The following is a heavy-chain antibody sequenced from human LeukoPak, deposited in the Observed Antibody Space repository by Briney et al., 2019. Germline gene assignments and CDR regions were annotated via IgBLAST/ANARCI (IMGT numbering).Heavy chain of an antibody. Sequence: GGSLRLSCAASGFTFSSYAMSWVRQAPGKGLEWVSAISGSGGSTYYADSVKGRFIISRDNSKNTLYLQMKSLRAEDTGVYYCAKGGGYCSSTSCSLHYWGQGTLVTVPS. D-gene: IGHD2-2*03. CDR2: ISGSGGST. CDR3: AKGGGYCSSTSCSLHY. J-gene: IGHJ4*02. V-gene: IGHV3-23*01. CDR1: GFTFSSYA.